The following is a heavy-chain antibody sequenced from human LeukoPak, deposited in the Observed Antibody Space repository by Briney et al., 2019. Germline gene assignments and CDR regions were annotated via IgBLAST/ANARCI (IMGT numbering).Heavy chain of an antibody. CDR1: GFTFSSYG. D-gene: IGHD3-3*01. J-gene: IGHJ4*02. Sequence: GGSLRLSCAASGFTFSSYGMHWVRQAPGKGLEWVAFIRYDGSNKYCADSVKGRFTISRDNSKNTLYLQMNSLRAEDTAVYYCATYLDYDFWSGFTDYWGQGTLVTVSS. CDR2: IRYDGSNK. CDR3: ATYLDYDFWSGFTDY. V-gene: IGHV3-30*02.